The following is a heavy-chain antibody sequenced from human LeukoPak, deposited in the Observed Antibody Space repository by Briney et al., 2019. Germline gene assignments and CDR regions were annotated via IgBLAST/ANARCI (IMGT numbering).Heavy chain of an antibody. CDR3: ARDNFYSYGPYYYYYYMDV. Sequence: GASVKVSCKASGYTFTGYYMHWVGQAPGQGREWMGWINPNSGGTNYAQKFQGRVTMTRDTSISTAYMELSRLRSDDTAVYYCARDNFYSYGPYYYYYYMDVWGKGTTVTVSS. D-gene: IGHD5-18*01. CDR2: INPNSGGT. CDR1: GYTFTGYY. V-gene: IGHV1-2*02. J-gene: IGHJ6*03.